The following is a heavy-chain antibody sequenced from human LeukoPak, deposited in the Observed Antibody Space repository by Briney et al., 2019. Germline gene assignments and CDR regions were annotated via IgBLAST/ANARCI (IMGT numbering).Heavy chain of an antibody. CDR1: GYTFTSYY. CDR2: INPSGGST. J-gene: IGHJ4*02. Sequence: ASVKVSCKASGYTFTSYYMHWVRQSPGQGLEWMGIINPSGGSTSYAQKFQGRVTMTRDTSTSTVYMELSSLRSEDTAVYYCARDSNGDYYFDYWGQGTLVTVSS. CDR3: ARDSNGDYYFDY. D-gene: IGHD4-17*01. V-gene: IGHV1-46*01.